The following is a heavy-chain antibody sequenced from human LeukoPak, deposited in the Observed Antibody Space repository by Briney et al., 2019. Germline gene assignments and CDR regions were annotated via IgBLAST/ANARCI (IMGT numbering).Heavy chain of an antibody. CDR1: GYTFTSYG. D-gene: IGHD5-18*01. Sequence: ASVKVSCKASGYTFTSYGISWVRQASGQGLEWMGWISAYNGNTNYAQKLQGRVTMTTDTSTSTAYVELRSLRSDDTAVYYCARDLGYSYGTNWFDPWGQGTLVTVSS. CDR3: ARDLGYSYGTNWFDP. J-gene: IGHJ5*02. CDR2: ISAYNGNT. V-gene: IGHV1-18*01.